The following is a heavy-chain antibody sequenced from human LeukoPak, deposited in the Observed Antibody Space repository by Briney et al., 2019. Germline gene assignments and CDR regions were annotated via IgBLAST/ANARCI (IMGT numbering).Heavy chain of an antibody. V-gene: IGHV3-66*01. CDR3: ARIGRFGVVIYYYYYMDV. CDR1: GFTVSSNY. CDR2: IYSGGST. Sequence: GGSLRLSCAASGFTVSSNYMSWVRQAPGKGLEWVSVIYSGGSTYYADSVKGRFTISRDNSKNTLYLQMNSLRAEDTAVYYCARIGRFGVVIYYYYYMDVWGKGTTVTISS. J-gene: IGHJ6*03. D-gene: IGHD3-10*01.